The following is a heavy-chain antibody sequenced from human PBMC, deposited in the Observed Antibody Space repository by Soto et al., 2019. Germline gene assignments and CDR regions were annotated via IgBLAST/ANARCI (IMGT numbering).Heavy chain of an antibody. CDR1: GFTFSDAW. CDR2: IKGKTEGGTI. D-gene: IGHD1-26*01. J-gene: IGHJ4*02. CDR3: ARDRSRWEPDYFDY. V-gene: IGHV3-15*01. Sequence: GGSLRLSCAASGFTFSDAWMSWVRQAPGAGLEWVGLIKGKTEGGTIDYAAPVKAGFTISRDASKNTLYLQMNSLRAEDTAVYYCARDRSRWEPDYFDYWGQGTLVTVSS.